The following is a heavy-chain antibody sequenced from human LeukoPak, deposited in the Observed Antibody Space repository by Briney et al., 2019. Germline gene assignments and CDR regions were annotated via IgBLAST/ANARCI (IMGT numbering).Heavy chain of an antibody. CDR3: ARHGRYSSGWGTHYWYFDL. V-gene: IGHV4-34*01. J-gene: IGHJ2*01. D-gene: IGHD6-19*01. CDR1: GGSFSGYY. CDR2: INHSGST. Sequence: SETLSLTCAVYGGSFSGYYWSWIRQPPGKGLEWIGEINHSGSTNYNPSLKSRVTISVDTSKNQFSLRLSSVTAADTAVYYCARHGRYSSGWGTHYWYFDLWGRGTLVTVSS.